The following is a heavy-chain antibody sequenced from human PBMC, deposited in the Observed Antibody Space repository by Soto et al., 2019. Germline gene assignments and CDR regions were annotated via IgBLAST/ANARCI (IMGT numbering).Heavy chain of an antibody. CDR3: ARAPPYYYYGMDV. J-gene: IGHJ6*02. V-gene: IGHV3-33*01. CDR2: IWYDGSNK. CDR1: GFTFSSYG. Sequence: GSLRLSCAASGFTFSSYGMHWVRQAPGKGLEWVAVIWYDGSNKYYADSVKGRFNISRDNSKNTLYLQMKSLRAEDTAVYYCARAPPYYYYGMDVWGQGTTVTVSS.